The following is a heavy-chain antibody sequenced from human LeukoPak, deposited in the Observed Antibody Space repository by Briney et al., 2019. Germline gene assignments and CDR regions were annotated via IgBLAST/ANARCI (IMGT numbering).Heavy chain of an antibody. CDR3: EKNNEDYDFWSGYPAEIDY. CDR2: ISGSGGSG. Sequence: GGSLRLSCAASGYTFSSYAMRWGREAPGKGLEWVSAISGSGGSGYNADSVKGRFTISTDNTKNTMYLQKNSLRAEDTAVYYCEKNNEDYDFWSGYPAEIDYWGQGTLVTVSS. CDR1: GYTFSSYA. V-gene: IGHV3-23*01. J-gene: IGHJ4*02. D-gene: IGHD3-3*01.